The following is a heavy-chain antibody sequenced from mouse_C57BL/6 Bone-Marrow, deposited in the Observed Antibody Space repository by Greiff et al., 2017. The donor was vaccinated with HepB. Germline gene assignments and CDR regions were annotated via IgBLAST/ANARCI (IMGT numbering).Heavy chain of an antibody. CDR1: GFTFSSYG. CDR3: ARQTHSSGYEAWFAY. V-gene: IGHV5-6*01. D-gene: IGHD3-2*02. J-gene: IGHJ3*01. CDR2: ISSGGSYT. Sequence: EVKLVESGGDLVKPGGSLKLSCAASGFTFSSYGMSWVRQTPDKRLEWVATISSGGSYTYYPDSVKGRFTISRDNAKNTLYLQMSSLKSEDTAMYYCARQTHSSGYEAWFAYWGQGTLVTVSA.